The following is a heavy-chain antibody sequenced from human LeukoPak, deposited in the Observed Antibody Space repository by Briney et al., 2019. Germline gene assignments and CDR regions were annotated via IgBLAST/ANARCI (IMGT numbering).Heavy chain of an antibody. D-gene: IGHD3-22*01. V-gene: IGHV3-21*01. J-gene: IGHJ4*02. CDR3: ARHGTYYDRGDY. CDR2: ISSSSSTI. Sequence: GGPLRLSCAASVLTFRWYSMDWVRAAPGKGLGWVSSISSSSSTIYYAHSVKSRFTISRDNAKNPLSLQMNSLRAEDTAVYYCARHGTYYDRGDYWGQGTLVTVSS. CDR1: VLTFRWYS.